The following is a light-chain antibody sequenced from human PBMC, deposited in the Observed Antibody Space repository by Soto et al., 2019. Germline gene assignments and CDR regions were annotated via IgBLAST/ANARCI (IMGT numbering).Light chain of an antibody. J-gene: IGLJ1*01. CDR1: SSDVGAYNY. CDR2: DVS. V-gene: IGLV2-14*01. CDR3: SSYTSSSTPYV. Sequence: QSVLTQSASVSGSPGQSITISCTGTSSDVGAYNYVSWYQQHPGKAPKVMIHDVSNRPSGVSSRFSGSKSGNTASLTISGRQAEDEADYYCSSYTSSSTPYVFGTGTKVTVL.